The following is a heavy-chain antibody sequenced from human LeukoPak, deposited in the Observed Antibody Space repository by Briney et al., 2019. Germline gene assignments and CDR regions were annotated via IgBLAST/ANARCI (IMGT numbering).Heavy chain of an antibody. CDR3: ARGGYGEYVQAFDI. V-gene: IGHV3-53*01. Sequence: PGGSLRLSCAASGFTVSSNYISWVRPAPGKGLEWVSVIYSGDSTYYAESVKGRFSISRDNSKNTVYLQMNSLRAEDAAVYYCARGGYGEYVQAFDIWGQGTMVTVSS. CDR1: GFTVSSNY. D-gene: IGHD4-17*01. CDR2: IYSGDST. J-gene: IGHJ3*02.